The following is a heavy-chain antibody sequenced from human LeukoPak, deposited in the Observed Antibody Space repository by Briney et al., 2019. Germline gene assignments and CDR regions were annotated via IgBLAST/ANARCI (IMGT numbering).Heavy chain of an antibody. V-gene: IGHV1-69*13. CDR3: ARAGPLAAAGY. CDR1: GGTFSSYA. Sequence: VASVKVSCKASGGTFSSYAISWVRQAPGQGLEWMGGIIPIFGTANYAQKFQGRVTITADESTSTAYMELSSLRSKDTAVYYCARAGPLAAAGYWGQGTLVTVSS. J-gene: IGHJ4*02. D-gene: IGHD6-13*01. CDR2: IIPIFGTA.